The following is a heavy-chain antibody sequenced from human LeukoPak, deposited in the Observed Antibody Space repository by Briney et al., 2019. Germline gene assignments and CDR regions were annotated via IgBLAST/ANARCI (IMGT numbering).Heavy chain of an antibody. D-gene: IGHD4-17*01. J-gene: IGHJ4*02. CDR2: ISGSGGST. Sequence: GGSLRLSCAASGFTFSSYGMSWVRQAPGKGLEWVSAISGSGGSTYYADSVKGRFTISRDNSKNTLYLQMHSLRAEDPAVYYCAKAVTRLMTTDPDPDYWGQGTLVTVSS. V-gene: IGHV3-23*01. CDR1: GFTFSSYG. CDR3: AKAVTRLMTTDPDPDY.